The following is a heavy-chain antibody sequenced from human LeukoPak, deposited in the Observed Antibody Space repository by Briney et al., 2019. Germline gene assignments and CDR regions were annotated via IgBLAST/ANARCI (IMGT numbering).Heavy chain of an antibody. CDR1: GGSFSGYY. J-gene: IGHJ3*02. CDR2: INHSGST. D-gene: IGHD4-17*01. Sequence: SETLSLTYAVYGGSFSGYYWSWIRQPPGKGLEWIGEINHSGSTNCNPSLKSRVTISVDTSKNQFSLKLSSVTAADTAVYYCASSGDYGAAFDIWGQGTMVTVSS. V-gene: IGHV4-34*01. CDR3: ASSGDYGAAFDI.